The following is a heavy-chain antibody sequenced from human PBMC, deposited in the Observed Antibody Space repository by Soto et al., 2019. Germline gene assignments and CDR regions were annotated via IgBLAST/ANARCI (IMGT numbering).Heavy chain of an antibody. J-gene: IGHJ4*02. CDR3: ARDRDDYGSGNYYNRIDF. CDR2: IIPIFGTP. CDR1: GGIFSTYA. Sequence: QVQLVQSGAEVKRPGSSGKVSCKASGGIFSTYAISWLRRAPGQGLEWRGGIIPIFGTPNYAQRFQGRVTITADESTSTAYMELSRLRSEDTAVYYCARDRDDYGSGNYYNRIDFWGQGTLVTVSS. V-gene: IGHV1-69*01. D-gene: IGHD3-10*01.